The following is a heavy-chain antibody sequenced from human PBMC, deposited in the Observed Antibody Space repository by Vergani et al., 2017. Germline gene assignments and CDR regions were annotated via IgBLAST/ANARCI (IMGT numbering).Heavy chain of an antibody. CDR1: GFTFSDYY. D-gene: IGHD3-3*01. J-gene: IGHJ6*03. V-gene: IGHV3-11*06. Sequence: QVQLVESGGGLVKPGGSLRLSCAASGFTFSDYYMSWIRQAPGKGLEWVSYISSSSSYTNYADSVKGRFTISRDNAKNSLYLQMNSLRAEDTAVYYCARDXVLDGTEDYDCWSGYYYYYYYYMDVWGKGTTVTVSS. CDR2: ISSSSSYT. CDR3: ARDXVLDGTEDYDCWSGYYYYYYYYMDV.